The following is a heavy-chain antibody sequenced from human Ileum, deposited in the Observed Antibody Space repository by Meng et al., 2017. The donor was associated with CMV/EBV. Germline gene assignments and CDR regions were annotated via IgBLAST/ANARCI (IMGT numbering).Heavy chain of an antibody. Sequence: QVQLAEWGPGLLKPSEPLSLTCCVNGGSSSSFSWTWIRQPPGKGPEWIGDINHRGTTNYSPYLKSRVTISIDTSKKQFSLRLSSLTAADTAVYYCTRGRVGDWGFDFWGQGTLVTVSS. D-gene: IGHD1-26*01. J-gene: IGHJ4*02. V-gene: IGHV4-34*02. CDR1: GGSSSSFS. CDR2: INHRGTT. CDR3: TRGRVGDWGFDF.